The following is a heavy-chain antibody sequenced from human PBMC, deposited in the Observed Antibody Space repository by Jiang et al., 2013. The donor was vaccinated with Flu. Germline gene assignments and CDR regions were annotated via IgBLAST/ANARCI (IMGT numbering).Heavy chain of an antibody. CDR2: IYHSGMS. CDR3: AGNGDY. J-gene: IGHJ4*02. V-gene: IGHV4-59*01. Sequence: GPGLVKPSETLSLTCTVSGASMSAYYWNWVRQPPGKGLEWVGYIYHSGMSDYNPSLRSRVTISLDTSKNQFSLNLNFVTAADTAVYYCAGNGDYWGQGTLVTVSS. CDR1: GASMSAYY. D-gene: IGHD2-8*01.